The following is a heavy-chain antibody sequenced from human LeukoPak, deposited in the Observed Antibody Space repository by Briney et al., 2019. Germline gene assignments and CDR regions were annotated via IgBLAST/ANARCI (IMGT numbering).Heavy chain of an antibody. CDR1: GVSVSDGRYY. J-gene: IGHJ3*02. Sequence: SETLSLTCNVSGVSVSDGRYYWTWIRQHPGKGLEGIGYKYYSGSAKYNPPLKSRLTISIDTSKNQFSLQLSSVTAADTATYYCATPYCSSISCLDVFNMWGQGTRVTVSS. V-gene: IGHV4-31*03. CDR3: ATPYCSSISCLDVFNM. D-gene: IGHD2-2*01. CDR2: KYYSGSA.